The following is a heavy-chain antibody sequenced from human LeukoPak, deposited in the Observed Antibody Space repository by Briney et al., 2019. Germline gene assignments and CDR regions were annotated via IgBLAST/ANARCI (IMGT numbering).Heavy chain of an antibody. V-gene: IGHV4-34*01. J-gene: IGHJ4*02. Sequence: SETLSLTCAVYGGSFCGYYWSWIRQPPGKGLEWIGEINHSGSTNYNPSLKSRVTISVDTSKNQFSLKLSSVTAADTAVYYCARGNPFVDYWGQGTLVTVSS. CDR3: ARGNPFVDY. D-gene: IGHD3-3*01. CDR2: INHSGST. CDR1: GGSFCGYY.